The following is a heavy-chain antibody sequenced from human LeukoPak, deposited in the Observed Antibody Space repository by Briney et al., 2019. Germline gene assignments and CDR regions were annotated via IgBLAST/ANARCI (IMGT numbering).Heavy chain of an antibody. D-gene: IGHD2-21*01. J-gene: IGHJ4*02. Sequence: GGSLRLSCAASGFTLSTYAMSWVRQTPGKGLEWVAATSSSDAGTYHADSVRGRFTISRDNSKNILYLQMNSLRAEDTAVYFCAKAPVTSCRGAYCYPFDSWGQGTLVTVSS. V-gene: IGHV3-23*01. CDR3: AKAPVTSCRGAYCYPFDS. CDR1: GFTLSTYA. CDR2: TSSSDAGT.